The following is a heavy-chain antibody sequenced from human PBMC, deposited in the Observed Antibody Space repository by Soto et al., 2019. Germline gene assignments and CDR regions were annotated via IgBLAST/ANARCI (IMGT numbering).Heavy chain of an antibody. CDR2: ISYDGSNK. V-gene: IGHV3-30*18. D-gene: IGHD2-2*01. Sequence: QVQLVESGGGVVQPGRSQRLSCAASGFTFSSYGMHWVRQAPGKGLEWVAVISYDGSNKYYADSVKGRFTISRDNSKNTLYLQMNSLRAEDTAVYYCAKVSVGYCSSTSCPNDAFDIWGQGTMVTVSS. CDR1: GFTFSSYG. CDR3: AKVSVGYCSSTSCPNDAFDI. J-gene: IGHJ3*02.